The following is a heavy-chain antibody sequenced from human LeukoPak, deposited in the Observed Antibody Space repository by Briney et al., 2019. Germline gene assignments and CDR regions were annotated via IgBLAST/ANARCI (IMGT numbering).Heavy chain of an antibody. J-gene: IGHJ6*02. D-gene: IGHD3-9*01. CDR2: ISSNTLYI. CDR3: ARDGDILTAGMDV. Sequence: GGSLRLSCAASGFTFRSYYMNWVRQAPGKGLEWVSSISSNTLYIYYADSVKGRFTISGDNARNSLYLQMNSLRAEDTALYYCARDGDILTAGMDVWGQGTTVTVSS. V-gene: IGHV3-21*01. CDR1: GFTFRSYY.